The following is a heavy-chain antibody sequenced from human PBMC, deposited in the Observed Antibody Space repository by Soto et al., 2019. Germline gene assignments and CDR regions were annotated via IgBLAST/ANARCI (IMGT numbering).Heavy chain of an antibody. CDR1: GDSSSTYY. CDR3: ARSFCSDSVSCIWLGP. CDR2: INYSGRT. Sequence: QVQLQESGPGLVKASETLSLTCSVSGDSSSTYYWGWIRQPPGKGLEWIGYINYSGRTSHNPSLKSRLSISVDTSENQVPLRLSSVTAADTAVYYCARSFCSDSVSCIWLGPWGQGTLVVVSS. D-gene: IGHD2-15*01. V-gene: IGHV4-59*01. J-gene: IGHJ5*02.